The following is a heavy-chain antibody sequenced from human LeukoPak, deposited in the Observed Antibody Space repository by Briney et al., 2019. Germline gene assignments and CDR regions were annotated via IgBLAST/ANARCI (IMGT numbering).Heavy chain of an antibody. CDR3: ARDRGGYCSSTSCQFPKGY. V-gene: IGHV1-18*01. D-gene: IGHD2-2*01. CDR1: VYTFTSYG. CDR2: ISAYNGNT. J-gene: IGHJ4*02. Sequence: ASVKVSFKASVYTFTSYGISWVRQAPGQGLEWMGWISAYNGNTNYAQKLQGRVTMTTDTSTSTAYLELRSLRSDDTAVYYCARDRGGYCSSTSCQFPKGYWGQGTLVTVSS.